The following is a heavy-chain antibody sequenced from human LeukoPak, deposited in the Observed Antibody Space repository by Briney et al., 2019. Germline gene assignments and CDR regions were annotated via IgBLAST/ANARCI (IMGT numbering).Heavy chain of an antibody. J-gene: IGHJ3*02. V-gene: IGHV4-4*07. D-gene: IGHD3-22*01. CDR2: IYTSGST. Sequence: SETLSLTCTVSGGSISSYHWSWIRQPAGKGLEWIGRIYTSGSTNYNPSLKSRVTISVDTSKNQFSLKLSPVTAADTAVYYCARERITMIVVVTPDAFDIWGQGTMVTVSS. CDR3: ARERITMIVVVTPDAFDI. CDR1: GGSISSYH.